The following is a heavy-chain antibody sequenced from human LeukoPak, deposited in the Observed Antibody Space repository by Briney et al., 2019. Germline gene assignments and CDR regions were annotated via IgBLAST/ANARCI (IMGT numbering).Heavy chain of an antibody. V-gene: IGHV1-8*01. J-gene: IGHJ6*03. Sequence: ASVKVSCKASGYTFTSYDINWVRQATGQGLEWMGWMNPNSGNTGYAQKFQGRVTMTRNTSISTAYMELSSLRSEDTAVYYCAGGDDLVVVVPAASENYYYYMDVWGKGTTVTVSS. CDR3: AGGDDLVVVVPAASENYYYYMDV. D-gene: IGHD2-2*01. CDR2: MNPNSGNT. CDR1: GYTFTSYD.